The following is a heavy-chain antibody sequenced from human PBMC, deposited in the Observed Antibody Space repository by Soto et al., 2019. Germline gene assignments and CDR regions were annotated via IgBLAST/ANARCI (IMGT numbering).Heavy chain of an antibody. Sequence: PSETLSLTCAVSGYSIRSGYFWGWVRQPPGKGLEWIGSISHSGSTYYNPSLKSRVTISVDTSKNQFSLKLSSVTAADTAVYYCARVAYYDSSGYYYYFDYWGQGTLVTVS. D-gene: IGHD3-22*01. V-gene: IGHV4-38-2*01. CDR2: ISHSGST. J-gene: IGHJ4*02. CDR3: ARVAYYDSSGYYYYFDY. CDR1: GYSIRSGYF.